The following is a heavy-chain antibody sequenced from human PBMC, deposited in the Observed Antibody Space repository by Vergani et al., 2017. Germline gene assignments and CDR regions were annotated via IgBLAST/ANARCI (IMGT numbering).Heavy chain of an antibody. CDR2: ISGSGGST. CDR1: GFTFSSYA. J-gene: IGHJ4*02. CDR3: GKWQAWFGTPGGGY. Sequence: EVQLLESGGGLVQPGGSLRLSCAASGFTFSSYAMSWVRQAPGKGLEWVSAISGSGGSTYYADSVKGRFTISRDNSKNTLYLQMNSLRAEDTAVYYCGKWQAWFGTPGGGYWGQGTLVTVSS. D-gene: IGHD3-10*01. V-gene: IGHV3-23*01.